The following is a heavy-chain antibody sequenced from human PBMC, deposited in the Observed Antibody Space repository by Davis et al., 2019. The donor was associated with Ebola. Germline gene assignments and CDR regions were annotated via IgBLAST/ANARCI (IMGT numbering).Heavy chain of an antibody. CDR2: INPSGGST. D-gene: IGHD2-2*02. CDR3: ARVSSNGVVPAAIMGWFDP. Sequence: ASVQVSCKASGYTFTSYYMHWVRQAPGQGLEWMGIINPSGGSTSYAQKLQGRVTMTTDTSTSTAYMELRSLRSDDTAVYYCARVSSNGVVPAAIMGWFDPWGQGTLVTVSS. V-gene: IGHV1-46*01. J-gene: IGHJ5*02. CDR1: GYTFTSYY.